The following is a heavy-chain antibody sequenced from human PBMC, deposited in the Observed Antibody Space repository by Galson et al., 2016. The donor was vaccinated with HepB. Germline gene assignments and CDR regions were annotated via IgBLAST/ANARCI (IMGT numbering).Heavy chain of an antibody. Sequence: SLRLSCAASGFTFSSYAMSWVRQAPGKGLEWVSAISRSGDATYYADSVKGRFTIFRDNSKDTLYLQMNSLRAEDTAVYYCAKEVGTVHPSNWFDPWGQGTLVTVSS. V-gene: IGHV3-23*01. CDR2: ISRSGDAT. D-gene: IGHD1-26*01. CDR1: GFTFSSYA. J-gene: IGHJ5*02. CDR3: AKEVGTVHPSNWFDP.